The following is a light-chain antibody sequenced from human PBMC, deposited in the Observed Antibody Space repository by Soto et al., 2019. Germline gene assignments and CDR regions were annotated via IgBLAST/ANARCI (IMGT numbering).Light chain of an antibody. CDR3: AAWDDGLNGRNWV. V-gene: IGLV1-44*01. Sequence: QLVLIQPPSASATPGQRVTISCSGSSSNIGSNAVNWYQQVPGTAPTLLIYTNDQRPSGVPGRFSGSKSGTSASLAISGLQSEDEADYFCAAWDDGLNGRNWVFGGGTKVTVL. J-gene: IGLJ3*02. CDR2: TND. CDR1: SSNIGSNA.